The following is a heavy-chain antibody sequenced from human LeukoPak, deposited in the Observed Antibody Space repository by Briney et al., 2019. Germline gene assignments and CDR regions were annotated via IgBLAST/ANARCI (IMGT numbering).Heavy chain of an antibody. CDR2: ISPTGTDT. Sequence: GGSLRLSCAASGFNFYNYAMSWVRQAPGKGLEWVSAISPTGTDTYYADSVKGRLTISRDNSKNTLYLQMSSLRAEDSAVYYCAKRGGYETMAAFDYWGQGTLVTVSS. V-gene: IGHV3-23*01. CDR3: AKRGGYETMAAFDY. CDR1: GFNFYNYA. D-gene: IGHD3-10*01. J-gene: IGHJ4*02.